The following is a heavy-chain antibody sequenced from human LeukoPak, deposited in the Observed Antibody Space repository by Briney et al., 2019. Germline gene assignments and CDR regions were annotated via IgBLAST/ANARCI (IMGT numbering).Heavy chain of an antibody. J-gene: IGHJ4*02. CDR1: GYTFTSYG. V-gene: IGHV1-18*01. CDR2: ISAYNGNT. D-gene: IGHD6-19*01. CDR3: ARGSFSSGWYPSFDY. Sequence: ASVKVSCKASGYTFTSYGISWVRQAPGQGLEWMGWISAYNGNTNYAQKLQGRVTMTTDTSTSTAYMELRSLRSDGTAVYYCARGSFSSGWYPSFDYWGQGTLVTVSS.